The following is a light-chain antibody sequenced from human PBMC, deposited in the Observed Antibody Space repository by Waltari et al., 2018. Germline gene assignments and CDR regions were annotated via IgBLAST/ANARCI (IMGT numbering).Light chain of an antibody. CDR2: DAS. CDR3: QQYDNLPRALT. V-gene: IGKV1-33*01. CDR1: QDISNY. Sequence: DIQMTQSPSSLSASVGDRVTITCQASQDISNYLNWYQQKPGKAPKLLIYDASNLETGVPSRFSGSGSGIDFTFTISSLQPEDIATYYCQQYDNLPRALTFGGGTKVEIK. J-gene: IGKJ4*01.